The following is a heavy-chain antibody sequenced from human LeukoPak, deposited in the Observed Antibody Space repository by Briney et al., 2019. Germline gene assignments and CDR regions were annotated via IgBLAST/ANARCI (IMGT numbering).Heavy chain of an antibody. V-gene: IGHV3-53*01. D-gene: IGHD3-10*01. CDR2: IYSGGST. CDR3: ASNDYDSGSYSI. J-gene: IGHJ4*02. Sequence: GGSLRLSCAAPGITFSSYAMTWVRRAPGKGLEWVSVIYSGGSTYYADSVKGRFTISRDNSKNTVYLQMNSLRAEDTALYFCASNDYDSGSYSIWGQGTPVTVSS. CDR1: GITFSSYA.